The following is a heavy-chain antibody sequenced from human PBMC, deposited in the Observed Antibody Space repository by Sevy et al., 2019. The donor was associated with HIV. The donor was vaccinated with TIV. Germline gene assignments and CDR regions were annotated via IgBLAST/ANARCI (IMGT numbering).Heavy chain of an antibody. D-gene: IGHD3-22*01. Sequence: GGSLRLSCAASGFTVSSNYMSRVRQAPGKGLEWVSVIYSGGSTYYADSVKGRFTISRDNSKNTLYLQMNSLRAEDTAVYYCAREHHYYDSSGGEYNWFDPWGQGTLVTVSS. V-gene: IGHV3-53*01. CDR1: GFTVSSNY. CDR2: IYSGGST. CDR3: AREHHYYDSSGGEYNWFDP. J-gene: IGHJ5*02.